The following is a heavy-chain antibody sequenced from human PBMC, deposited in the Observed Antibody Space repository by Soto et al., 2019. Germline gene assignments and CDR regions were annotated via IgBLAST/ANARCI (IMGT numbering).Heavy chain of an antibody. Sequence: EVQLVESGGGLVQPGGSLRLSCAASGFTFSSYWMSWVRQAPGKGLEWVANIKQDGSEKYYVDSVKGRFTISRDNAKNSLYLQMNSLRAEDTAVYYCSRYLPLTGDPGGMDVWGQGTTVTVSS. CDR1: GFTFSSYW. CDR2: IKQDGSEK. V-gene: IGHV3-7*01. CDR3: SRYLPLTGDPGGMDV. J-gene: IGHJ6*02. D-gene: IGHD7-27*01.